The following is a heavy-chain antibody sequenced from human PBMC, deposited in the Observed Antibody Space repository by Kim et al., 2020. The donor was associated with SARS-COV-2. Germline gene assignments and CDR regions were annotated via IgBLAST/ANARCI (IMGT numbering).Heavy chain of an antibody. D-gene: IGHD6-13*01. Sequence: GGSLRLSCAASGFTFSDYYMSWIRQAPGKGLEWVSYISSSSSYTNYADSVKGRFTISRDNAKNSLYLQMNSLRAEDTAVYYCAREGVWAAADYWGQGTLVTVSS. J-gene: IGHJ4*02. CDR2: ISSSSSYT. CDR3: AREGVWAAADY. CDR1: GFTFSDYY. V-gene: IGHV3-11*06.